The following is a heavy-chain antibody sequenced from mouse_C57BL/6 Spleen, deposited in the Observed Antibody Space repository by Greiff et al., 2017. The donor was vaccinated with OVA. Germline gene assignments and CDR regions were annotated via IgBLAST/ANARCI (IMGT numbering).Heavy chain of an antibody. CDR2: IDPETGGT. D-gene: IGHD2-2*01. CDR3: TRRGYDY. V-gene: IGHV1-15*01. Sequence: QVQLQQSGAELVRPGASVTLSCKASGYTFTDYEMHWVKQTPVHGLEWIGAIDPETGGTAYNQKFKGKAILTADKSSSTAYMELRSLTSDDSAVYYCTRRGYDYWGQGTTLTVSS. CDR1: GYTFTDYE. J-gene: IGHJ2*01.